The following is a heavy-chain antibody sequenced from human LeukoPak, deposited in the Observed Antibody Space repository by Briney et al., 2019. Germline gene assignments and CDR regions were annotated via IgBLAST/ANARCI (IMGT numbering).Heavy chain of an antibody. V-gene: IGHV3-21*06. CDR3: ARGLMTTVRGVTKNYYSLDV. Sequence: GGSLRLSCAASGFTFSTYNMNWVRQAPGKGLEWVSHISYGSNYMYYTDSVKGRFTVSRDNAKNSLYLQMNSLRADDTAVYYCARGLMTTVRGVTKNYYSLDVWGQGTTVTVSS. CDR2: ISYGSNYM. J-gene: IGHJ6*02. CDR1: GFTFSTYN. D-gene: IGHD3-10*01.